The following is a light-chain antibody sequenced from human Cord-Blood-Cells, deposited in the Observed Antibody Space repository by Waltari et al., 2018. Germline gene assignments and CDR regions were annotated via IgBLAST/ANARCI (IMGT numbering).Light chain of an antibody. V-gene: IGKV1-33*01. Sequence: DIQMTQSPSSLSASVGDRVTITCQASQDINNYLNWYQQKPGKAPKLLIYDASNLETGVPSRVSGSGSGTDFTFTISSLQPEDIATYYCQQYDNLSITFGQGTRLEIK. CDR3: QQYDNLSIT. CDR2: DAS. J-gene: IGKJ5*01. CDR1: QDINNY.